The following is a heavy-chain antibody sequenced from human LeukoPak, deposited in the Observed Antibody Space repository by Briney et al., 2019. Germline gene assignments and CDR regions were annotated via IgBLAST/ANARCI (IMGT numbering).Heavy chain of an antibody. CDR3: AKDPGNYYGSGSYPREYYFDY. D-gene: IGHD3-10*01. CDR1: GFTFSSYG. Sequence: GGSLRLSCAASGFTFSSYGMHWVRQAPGKGLEWVAFIRYDGSNKYYADSVKGRFTISGDNSKNTLYLQMNSLRAEDTAVYYGAKDPGNYYGSGSYPREYYFDYWGQGTLVTVSS. CDR2: IRYDGSNK. V-gene: IGHV3-30*02. J-gene: IGHJ4*02.